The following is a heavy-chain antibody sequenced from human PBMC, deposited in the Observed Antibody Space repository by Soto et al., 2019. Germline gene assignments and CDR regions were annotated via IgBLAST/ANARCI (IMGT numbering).Heavy chain of an antibody. V-gene: IGHV1-69*01. D-gene: IGHD3-22*01. CDR2: IIPLFGTA. Sequence: QVQLVQSGAEVKKPGSSVKVSCKASGGTFSNYAIDWVRQAPGQGLEWMGGIIPLFGTANYAQKFQGRNKITADESTGTAYMELRRLGSEDTAVYYCARGVHYDSSCYYYFHWGQGTPVTVSS. CDR3: ARGVHYDSSCYYYFH. CDR1: GGTFSNYA. J-gene: IGHJ4*02.